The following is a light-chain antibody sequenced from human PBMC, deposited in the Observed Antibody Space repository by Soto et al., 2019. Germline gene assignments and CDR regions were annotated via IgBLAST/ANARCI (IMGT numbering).Light chain of an antibody. CDR3: QPYNDWPSWT. Sequence: EIVMTQSPATLSVSPGERATLSCRASQSVRGNLAWYQQKPGQAPRLLIYDASTRDTGIPARFSGSGSGTEFTLTISSLQSEDYAVYYCQPYNDWPSWTFGQGTKVEIK. CDR2: DAS. J-gene: IGKJ1*01. V-gene: IGKV3D-15*01. CDR1: QSVRGN.